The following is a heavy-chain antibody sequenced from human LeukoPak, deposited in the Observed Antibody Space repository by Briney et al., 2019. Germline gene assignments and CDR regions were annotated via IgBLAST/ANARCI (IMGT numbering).Heavy chain of an antibody. D-gene: IGHD3-3*02. CDR2: ISGSGGST. J-gene: IGHJ4*02. Sequence: GGSLRLSCAASGFTVSSNYMSWVRQAPGKGLEWVSSISGSGGSTYYADSMKGRFTISRDNSKNTLYLQMNSLRAEDTAVYYCASQVAQISSPFDYWGQGTLVTVSS. V-gene: IGHV3-23*01. CDR1: GFTVSSNY. CDR3: ASQVAQISSPFDY.